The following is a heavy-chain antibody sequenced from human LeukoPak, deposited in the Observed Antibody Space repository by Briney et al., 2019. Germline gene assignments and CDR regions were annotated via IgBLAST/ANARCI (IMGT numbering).Heavy chain of an antibody. CDR3: ARGPYCTSTSCPIAYFDL. CDR1: GFTFSSYA. Sequence: GGSLRLSCAASGFTFSSYAMSWVRQAPGKGLEWVSAISGSGGSTYYADSVKGRFTISRDNSKNTLYLQMNSLRAEDMALYYCARGPYCTSTSCPIAYFDLWGRGTLVTVSS. J-gene: IGHJ2*01. CDR2: ISGSGGST. D-gene: IGHD2-2*01. V-gene: IGHV3-23*01.